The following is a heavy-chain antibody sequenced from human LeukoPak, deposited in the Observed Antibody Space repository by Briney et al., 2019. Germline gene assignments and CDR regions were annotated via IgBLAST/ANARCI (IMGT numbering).Heavy chain of an antibody. CDR1: GSTFTSYD. Sequence: ASVKVSCKASGSTFTSYDINWVRQATGQGLEWMGWMNPNSGNTGYAQKFQGRVTMTRNTSISTAYMELSSLRSEDTAVYYCAREGYGDDAFDIWGQGTMVTVSS. D-gene: IGHD4-17*01. V-gene: IGHV1-8*01. J-gene: IGHJ3*02. CDR2: MNPNSGNT. CDR3: AREGYGDDAFDI.